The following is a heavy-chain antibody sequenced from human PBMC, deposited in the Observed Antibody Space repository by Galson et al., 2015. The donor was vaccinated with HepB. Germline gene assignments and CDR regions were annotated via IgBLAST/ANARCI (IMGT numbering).Heavy chain of an antibody. CDR2: ISAYNGNT. CDR3: AGSKRGGDAFDI. J-gene: IGHJ3*02. V-gene: IGHV1-18*01. D-gene: IGHD3-10*01. CDR1: GYTFTSYG. Sequence: SCKASGYTFTSYGISWVRQAPGQGLEWMGWISAYNGNTNYAQKLQGRVTITADKSTSTAYMELSSLRSEDTAVYYCAGSKRGGDAFDIWGQGTMVTVSS.